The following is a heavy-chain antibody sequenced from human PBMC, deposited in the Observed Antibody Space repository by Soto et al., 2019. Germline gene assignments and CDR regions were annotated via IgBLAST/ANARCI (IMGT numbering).Heavy chain of an antibody. V-gene: IGHV3-30*18. D-gene: IGHD3-22*01. J-gene: IGHJ5*02. Sequence: GGSLRLSCAASGFTFSSYGMHWVRQAPGKGLEWVAVISYDGSNKYYADSVKGRFTISRDNSKNTLYLQMNSLRAEDTAVYYCAKGLRDYYDSSGYYRWGQGTLVTVSS. CDR3: AKGLRDYYDSSGYYR. CDR1: GFTFSSYG. CDR2: ISYDGSNK.